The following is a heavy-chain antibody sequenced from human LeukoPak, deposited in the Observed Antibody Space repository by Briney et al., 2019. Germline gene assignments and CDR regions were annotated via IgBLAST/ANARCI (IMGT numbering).Heavy chain of an antibody. CDR2: IYYSGST. V-gene: IGHV4-39*01. J-gene: IGHJ4*02. D-gene: IGHD5-18*01. Sequence: SQTLSLTCTVSGGSISSSSYYWGWIRQPSGKGLEWIGSIYYSGSTYYNPSLKSRVTISVDTSKNQFSLKLSSVTAADTAVYYCARLGYSYGHIDYWGQGTLVTVSS. CDR1: GGSISSSSYY. CDR3: ARLGYSYGHIDY.